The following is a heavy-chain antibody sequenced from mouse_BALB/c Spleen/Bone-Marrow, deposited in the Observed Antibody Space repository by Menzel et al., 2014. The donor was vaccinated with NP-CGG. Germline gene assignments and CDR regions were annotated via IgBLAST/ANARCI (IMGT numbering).Heavy chain of an antibody. V-gene: IGHV5-12*02. CDR1: GFTFSDYY. D-gene: IGHD2-10*01. CDR3: ARQGAYSYFDY. Sequence: EVQLQESGGGLVQPGGSLKLSCATSGFTFSDYYMYGVRQTPEKRLEWVAYISNGGGSTYYPDTVKGRFTISRDNAKNTLYLQMSRLKSEDTAMYYCARQGAYSYFDYWGQGTTLTVSS. J-gene: IGHJ2*01. CDR2: ISNGGGST.